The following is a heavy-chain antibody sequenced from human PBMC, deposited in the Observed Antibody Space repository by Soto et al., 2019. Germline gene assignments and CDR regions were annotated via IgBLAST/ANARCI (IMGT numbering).Heavy chain of an antibody. J-gene: IGHJ4*02. CDR1: GYSLTSGYY. D-gene: IGHD6-19*01. CDR2: IYHSGDT. V-gene: IGHV4-38-2*01. Sequence: SETLSLTCAVSGYSLTSGYYCGWIRQPPGKGLEWIGSIYHSGDTYYNPSLKSRVTISVDTSKNHFSLKLTSVTAADTAVYYCARARIVVAGTIVDYWGQGTLVTVS. CDR3: ARARIVVAGTIVDY.